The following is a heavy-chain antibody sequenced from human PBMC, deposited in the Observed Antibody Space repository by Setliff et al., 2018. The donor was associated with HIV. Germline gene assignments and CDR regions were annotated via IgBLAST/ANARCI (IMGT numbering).Heavy chain of an antibody. D-gene: IGHD2-15*01. CDR2: ITASSTYI. CDR1: GFSFSDYT. CDR3: ARGRCSGGSCYSARYYFDY. V-gene: IGHV3-21*06. Sequence: GGSLRLSCSASGFSFSDYTMVWVRQAPGKGLECVSSITASSTYIYYADSVKGRFTVSRDNAKNSLFLQMHSLRAEDTAVYYCARGRCSGGSCYSARYYFDYWGQGTLVTVSS. J-gene: IGHJ4*02.